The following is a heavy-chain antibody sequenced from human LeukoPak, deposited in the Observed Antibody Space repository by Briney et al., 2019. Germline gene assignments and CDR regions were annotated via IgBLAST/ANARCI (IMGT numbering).Heavy chain of an antibody. Sequence: GRSLRLSCAASGFTFSSYAMHWVRQAPGKGLEWVAVISYDGSNKYYADSVKGRFTISRDNSKNTLYLQMNSLRAEDTAVYYCAKGEVDDYWGQGTLVTVSS. CDR3: AKGEVDDY. CDR1: GFTFSSYA. J-gene: IGHJ4*02. CDR2: ISYDGSNK. V-gene: IGHV3-30-3*01.